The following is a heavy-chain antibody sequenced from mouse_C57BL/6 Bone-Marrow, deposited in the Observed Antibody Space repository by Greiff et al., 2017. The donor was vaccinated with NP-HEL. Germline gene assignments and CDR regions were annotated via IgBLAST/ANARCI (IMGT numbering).Heavy chain of an antibody. V-gene: IGHV1-64*01. CDR1: GYTFTSYW. D-gene: IGHD3-2*02. Sequence: QVQLQQPGAELVKPGASVKLSCKASGYTFTSYWMHWVKQRPGQGLEWIGMIHPNSGSTNYNEKFKSKATLTVDKSSSTAYMQLSSLTSEDSAVYYCARIPTAQATFLCAYWGQGTLVTVSA. CDR3: ARIPTAQATFLCAY. CDR2: IHPNSGST. J-gene: IGHJ3*01.